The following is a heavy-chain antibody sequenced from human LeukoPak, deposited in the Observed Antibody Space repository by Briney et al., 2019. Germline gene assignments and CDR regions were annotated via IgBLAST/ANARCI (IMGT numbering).Heavy chain of an antibody. CDR1: GYTFTSYG. J-gene: IGHJ4*02. CDR2: ISAYNGNT. Sequence: LGASVKVSCKASGYTFTSYGISWVRQAPGQGLEWMGWISAYNGNTNYAQKLQGRVTMTTDTSTSTAYMELRSLRSDDTAVYYCAREHLAAAALYFDYWGQGTLVTVSS. D-gene: IGHD6-13*01. CDR3: AREHLAAAALYFDY. V-gene: IGHV1-18*01.